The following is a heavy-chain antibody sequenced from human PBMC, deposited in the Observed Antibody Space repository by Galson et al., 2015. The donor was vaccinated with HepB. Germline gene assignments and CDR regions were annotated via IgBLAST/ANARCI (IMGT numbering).Heavy chain of an antibody. CDR3: AKGVGIVVVPAAPPADY. CDR2: ISYDGSNK. CDR1: GFTFSSYS. J-gene: IGHJ4*02. D-gene: IGHD2-2*03. V-gene: IGHV3-30*18. Sequence: SLRLSCAASGFTFSSYSMNWVRQAPGKGLEWVAVISYDGSNKYYADSVKGRFTISRDNSKNTLYLQMNSLRAEDTAVYYCAKGVGIVVVPAAPPADYWGQGALVTVSS.